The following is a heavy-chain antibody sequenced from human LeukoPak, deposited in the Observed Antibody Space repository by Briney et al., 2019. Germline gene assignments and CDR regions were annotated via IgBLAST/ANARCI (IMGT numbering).Heavy chain of an antibody. V-gene: IGHV4-4*09. CDR3: ARHRYGAYYYMDV. CDR2: IYTGGST. CDR1: GGSISSYY. J-gene: IGHJ6*03. D-gene: IGHD4-17*01. Sequence: KPSETLSLTCTVSGGSISSYYWSWIRQPPGKGLEWFGYIYTGGSTDNNPSLKSRVTISVDTSKNQFSLKLSPVTAADTAVYYCARHRYGAYYYMDVWGKGTTVTVSS.